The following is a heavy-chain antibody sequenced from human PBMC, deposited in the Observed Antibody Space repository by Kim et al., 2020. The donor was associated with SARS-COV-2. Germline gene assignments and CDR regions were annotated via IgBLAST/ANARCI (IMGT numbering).Heavy chain of an antibody. CDR3: ARGREAWELLRWLDP. V-gene: IGHV3-74*01. D-gene: IGHD1-26*01. J-gene: IGHJ5*02. Sequence: ADTGTGRFPMSRDNAKNIVYLVMNSLRAEDTAVYYCARGREAWELLRWLDPWGQGTLVTVSS.